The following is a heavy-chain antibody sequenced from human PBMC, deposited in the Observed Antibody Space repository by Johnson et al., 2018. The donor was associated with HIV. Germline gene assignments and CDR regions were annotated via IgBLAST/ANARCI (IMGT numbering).Heavy chain of an antibody. CDR1: GFTFSSYD. V-gene: IGHV3-13*01. J-gene: IGHJ3*02. D-gene: IGHD2-2*01. CDR2: IGTAGDT. CDR3: ARDRGSMPAVAFDI. Sequence: VQLVESGGGLVQPGGSLRLSCAASGFTFSSYDMHWVRQATGKGLEWVSAIGTAGDTYYPGSVKGRFTISRENAKNSLYLQMNSLRAEDTAVYYCARDRGSMPAVAFDIWGQGTMVTVSS.